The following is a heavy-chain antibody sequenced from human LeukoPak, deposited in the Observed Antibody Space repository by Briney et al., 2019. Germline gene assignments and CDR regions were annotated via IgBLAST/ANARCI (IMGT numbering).Heavy chain of an antibody. J-gene: IGHJ3*02. Sequence: GGSLRLSCAASGFTFSSYSMSWVRQAPGKGLEWVANIKQDGSEKCYVDSVKGRFTISRDNAKNSLYLQMNSLRAEDTAVYYCARVGSGSYFLDGFDIWGQGTMVTVSS. V-gene: IGHV3-7*03. CDR3: ARVGSGSYFLDGFDI. D-gene: IGHD1-26*01. CDR1: GFTFSSYS. CDR2: IKQDGSEK.